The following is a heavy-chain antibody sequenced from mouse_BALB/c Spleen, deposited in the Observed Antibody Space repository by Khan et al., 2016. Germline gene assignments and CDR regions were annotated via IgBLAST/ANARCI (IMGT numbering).Heavy chain of an antibody. J-gene: IGHJ3*01. Sequence: EVQLQESGGGLVQTGGSMKLSCVASGFTYSNYWMNWVRQTPEKGLEWVAEIRVKYNNYATHHAESVKGRLTIVRDDSKRVVYLQMNYLRADDTSIYYCTPRGNFAWFPCWGQGTRVTVSA. CDR1: GFTYSNYW. CDR3: TPRGNFAWFPC. CDR2: IRVKYNNYAT. D-gene: IGHD2-1*01. V-gene: IGHV6-6*02.